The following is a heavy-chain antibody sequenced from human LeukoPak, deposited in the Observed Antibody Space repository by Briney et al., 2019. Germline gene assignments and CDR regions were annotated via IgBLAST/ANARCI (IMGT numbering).Heavy chain of an antibody. CDR2: ISGYNDNT. CDR1: GYTFTSYY. CDR3: TTSGYDILTGYYPAFDY. D-gene: IGHD3-9*01. Sequence: ASVKVSCKASGYTFTSYYMHWVRQAPGQGLEWMGWISGYNDNTNYAQKLQGRVTMTTDTSTSTAYMELRSLRSDDTAVYYCTTSGYDILTGYYPAFDYWGQGTLVTVSS. V-gene: IGHV1-18*04. J-gene: IGHJ4*02.